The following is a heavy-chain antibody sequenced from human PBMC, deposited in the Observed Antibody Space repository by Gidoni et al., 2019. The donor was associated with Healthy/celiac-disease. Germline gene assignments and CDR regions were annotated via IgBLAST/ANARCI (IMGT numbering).Heavy chain of an antibody. J-gene: IGHJ2*01. V-gene: IGHV4-39*01. Sequence: QLQLQESGPGLVKPSETLSLTCTVSVGSISSSSYYWGWFRQPPGKGREWIGSIYYSGSTYYNPSLKSRVTISVDTSKKQFSLKRSSVTAADTAVYYCAFRITMIVGDGYFDLWGRGTLVTVSS. D-gene: IGHD3-22*01. CDR1: VGSISSSSYY. CDR2: IYYSGST. CDR3: AFRITMIVGDGYFDL.